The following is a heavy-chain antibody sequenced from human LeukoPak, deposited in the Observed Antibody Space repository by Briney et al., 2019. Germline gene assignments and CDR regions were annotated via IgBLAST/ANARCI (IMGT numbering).Heavy chain of an antibody. Sequence: SETLSLTCTVSGGSISSNYWNWAWHPPPKGLERIGYIYYSGSTNYNPSLKSRVTISVDTSKNQFSLNLSSVTAADTAVYYCARSRTASNFDMWGQGTMVTVSS. J-gene: IGHJ3*02. CDR3: ARSRTASNFDM. CDR2: IYYSGST. V-gene: IGHV4-59*08. CDR1: GGSISSNY. D-gene: IGHD2-2*01.